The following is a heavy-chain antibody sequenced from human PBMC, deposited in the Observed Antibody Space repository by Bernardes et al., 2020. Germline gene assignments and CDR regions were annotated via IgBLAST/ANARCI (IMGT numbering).Heavy chain of an antibody. Sequence: SESLSLTCTVSGGSISSISYYCGWLLQPPGKGLDWTGSIYYSRTTYYNLSLKCRVTISVDTSKNQFSLKLSYMTAADTAVYYCASLRGAGTGSYYYGRDVWGKGTTGTVSS. CDR1: GGSISSISYY. D-gene: IGHD6-19*01. CDR2: IYYSRTT. CDR3: ASLRGAGTGSYYYGRDV. V-gene: IGHV4-39*01. J-gene: IGHJ6*04.